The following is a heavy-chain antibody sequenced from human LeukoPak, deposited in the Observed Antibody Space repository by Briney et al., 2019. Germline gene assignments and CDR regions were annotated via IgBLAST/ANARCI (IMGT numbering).Heavy chain of an antibody. J-gene: IGHJ5*02. CDR3: ARVPRYYDSSGYSTNWFDP. CDR2: IIPIFGTA. V-gene: IGHV1-69*06. CDR1: GDTFSRYA. D-gene: IGHD3-22*01. Sequence: SVKVSCKASGDTFSRYAISWVRQAPGQGLEWVGRIIPIFGTANYAQKFQGRVTITADKSTSTAYMELSSLRSEDKAVYYCARVPRYYDSSGYSTNWFDPWGQGTLVTVSS.